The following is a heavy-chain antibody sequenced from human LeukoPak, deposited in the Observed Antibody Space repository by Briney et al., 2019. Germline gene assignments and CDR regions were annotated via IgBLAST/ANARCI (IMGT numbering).Heavy chain of an antibody. CDR3: AKDFSSSSWIRFDY. V-gene: IGHV3-23*01. CDR1: GFMFSKYA. D-gene: IGHD6-13*01. Sequence: GGSLRLSCEASGFMFSKYAMSWVRQTPGKGLEWVSAISGSGFSTFYADSVKGRFTISRDNSKSTLYLHMHSLSADDTALYYCAKDFSSSSWIRFDYWGQGALVTVSS. J-gene: IGHJ4*02. CDR2: ISGSGFST.